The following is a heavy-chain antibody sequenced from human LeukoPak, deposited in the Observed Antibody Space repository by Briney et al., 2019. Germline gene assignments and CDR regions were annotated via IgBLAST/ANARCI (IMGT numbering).Heavy chain of an antibody. CDR1: GFTFTSYA. CDR3: AKAVGSCSGASCYASQDY. V-gene: IGHV3-23*01. Sequence: GGSLRLSCAASGFTFTSYAMSCVRQAPGKGLEWVSAISGRGSSTYYADSVRGRFTISRDNSNNTLYLQMSSLRAEDTAIYYCAKAVGSCSGASCYASQDYWGQGTLVTVSS. CDR2: ISGRGSST. D-gene: IGHD2-2*01. J-gene: IGHJ4*02.